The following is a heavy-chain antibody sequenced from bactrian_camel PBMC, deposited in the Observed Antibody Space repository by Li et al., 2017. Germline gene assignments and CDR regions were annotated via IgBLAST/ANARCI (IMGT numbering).Heavy chain of an antibody. D-gene: IGHD6*01. CDR1: GYTYSGNC. Sequence: HVQLVESGGGSVQAGGSLRLSCAASGYTYSGNCMGWFRQAPGKEREGVAAIYTRGVSRYYADSVKGRFTIAQDNAKNTMYLQMNNLKTEDTAVYYCAPAGRSYVDINCRARLGQGTQVTVS. CDR2: IYTRGVSR. J-gene: IGHJ4*01. V-gene: IGHV3S1*01.